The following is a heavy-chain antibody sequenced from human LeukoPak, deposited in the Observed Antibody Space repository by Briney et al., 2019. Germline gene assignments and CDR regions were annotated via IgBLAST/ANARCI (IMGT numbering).Heavy chain of an antibody. CDR3: ARDYGDYWFDP. J-gene: IGHJ5*02. V-gene: IGHV3-7*01. Sequence: GGSLRLSCAASGFTFSNYWMTWVRQAPGKGLEWVANIKQDGSEKYYVDSVKGRFTISRDNAKNSLYLQMNSLRAEDTAVYYCARDYGDYWFDPWGQGTLVTVSS. D-gene: IGHD4-17*01. CDR1: GFTFSNYW. CDR2: IKQDGSEK.